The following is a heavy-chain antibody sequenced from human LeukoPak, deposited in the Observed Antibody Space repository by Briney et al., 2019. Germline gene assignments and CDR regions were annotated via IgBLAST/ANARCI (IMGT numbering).Heavy chain of an antibody. Sequence: SETLSLTCAVYGGSFSGYCWSWIRQPPGKGLEWIGEINHSGSTNYNPSLKSRVTISVDTSKNQFSLKLSSVTAADTAVYYCARGRNVLRGVPAALTWFDPWGQGTLVTVSS. CDR2: INHSGST. J-gene: IGHJ5*02. CDR1: GGSFSGYC. V-gene: IGHV4-34*01. D-gene: IGHD2-2*01. CDR3: ARGRNVLRGVPAALTWFDP.